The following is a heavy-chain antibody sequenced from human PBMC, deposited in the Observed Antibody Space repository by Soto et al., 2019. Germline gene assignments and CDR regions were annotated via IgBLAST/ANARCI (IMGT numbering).Heavy chain of an antibody. Sequence: PLETLSLTCTVSGGSVSSGSYYWTWIRQPPGKGLEWLGYIYYSGTTNYNPPLKSRITITGDTPGNQFPLKLGSVTAAATAVYFCARTYRTTSACQAHGIDVWGQGTTVTVSS. CDR2: IYYSGTT. J-gene: IGHJ6*02. D-gene: IGHD1-1*01. CDR1: GGSVSSGSYY. V-gene: IGHV4-61*01. CDR3: ARTYRTTSACQAHGIDV.